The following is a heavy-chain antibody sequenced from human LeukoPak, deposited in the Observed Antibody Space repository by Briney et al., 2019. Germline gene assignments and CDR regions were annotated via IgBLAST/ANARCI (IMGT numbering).Heavy chain of an antibody. Sequence: GGSLRLSCSASGLTFSSYAMHWVRQAPGKGLEWVAVIWYDGSNKYYADSVKGRFTISRDNSKNTLYLQMNSLRAEDTAVYYCARYYYDSFDYWGQGTLVTVSS. J-gene: IGHJ4*02. CDR2: IWYDGSNK. CDR3: ARYYYDSFDY. CDR1: GLTFSSYA. V-gene: IGHV3-33*08. D-gene: IGHD3-22*01.